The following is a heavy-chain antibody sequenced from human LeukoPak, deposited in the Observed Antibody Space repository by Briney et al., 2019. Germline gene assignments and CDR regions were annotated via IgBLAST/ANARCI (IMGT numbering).Heavy chain of an antibody. CDR2: ISSSSYI. V-gene: IGHV3-21*01. J-gene: IGHJ4*02. D-gene: IGHD6-6*01. CDR1: GFTFSSYS. Sequence: GGSLRLSCAASGFTFSSYSMNWVRQAPGKGLEWVSSISSSSYIYYADSVKGRFTISRDNAKNSLYLQMNSLRAEDTAVYYCARFGADIAARPLDYWGQGTLVTVSS. CDR3: ARFGADIAARPLDY.